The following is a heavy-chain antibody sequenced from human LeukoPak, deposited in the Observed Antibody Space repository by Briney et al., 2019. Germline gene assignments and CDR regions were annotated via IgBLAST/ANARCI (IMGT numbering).Heavy chain of an antibody. D-gene: IGHD5-12*01. CDR1: GFNFDDYG. CDR3: ATDRYSGYDFTY. CDR2: IDRNGDST. V-gene: IGHV3-20*04. Sequence: GGSLRLSCAASGFNFDDYGMSWVRQGPGKGLEWVSGIDRNGDSTGYADSVKGRFTISRDNAKNSLYLQMNSLRAEDTAVYYCATDRYSGYDFTYWGQGTLVTVSS. J-gene: IGHJ4*02.